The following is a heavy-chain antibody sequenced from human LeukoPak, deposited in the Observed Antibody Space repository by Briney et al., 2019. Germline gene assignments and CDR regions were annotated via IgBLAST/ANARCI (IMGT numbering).Heavy chain of an antibody. D-gene: IGHD3-10*01. V-gene: IGHV4-34*01. CDR3: ARGDPKTVVQGVLGIKYHYYYMDV. CDR1: GGSFSGYY. J-gene: IGHJ6*03. Sequence: PSETLSLTCAVYGGSFSGYYWSWIRQPPGKGLEWIGEVNHSGDTNYNPSLKSRVTISVDTSKNQFSLELSSVTAADTSVYYCARGDPKTVVQGVLGIKYHYYYMDVWGEGTTVTVSS. CDR2: VNHSGDT.